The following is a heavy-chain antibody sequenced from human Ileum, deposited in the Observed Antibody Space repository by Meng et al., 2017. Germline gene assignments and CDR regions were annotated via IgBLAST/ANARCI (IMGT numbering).Heavy chain of an antibody. CDR3: ARGGPWFDP. CDR2: INHSGST. CDR1: GGSFSGYY. J-gene: IGHJ5*02. Sequence: QVQLAQWEAGVCRPSDTLFLTCAVYGGSFSGYYWSWIRQPPGKGLEWIGEINHSGSTNYNPSLKSRVTISVDTSKNQFSLKLSSVTAADTGVYYCARGGPWFDPWGQGTLVTVSS. V-gene: IGHV4-34*01.